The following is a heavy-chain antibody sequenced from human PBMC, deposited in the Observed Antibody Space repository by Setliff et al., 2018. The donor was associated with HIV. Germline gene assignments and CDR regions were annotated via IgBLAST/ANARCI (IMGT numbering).Heavy chain of an antibody. V-gene: IGHV4-59*08. CDR3: AARSIAARREVFDY. D-gene: IGHD6-6*01. Sequence: SETLSLTCTVSGGSISSYYWSWIRQPPGKGLEWIGYSYYSGSTNYNPSLKSRVTISVDTSTNQFSLKLNSVTAADTAVYYCAARSIAARREVFDYWGQGTLVTVSS. J-gene: IGHJ4*02. CDR1: GGSISSYY. CDR2: SYYSGST.